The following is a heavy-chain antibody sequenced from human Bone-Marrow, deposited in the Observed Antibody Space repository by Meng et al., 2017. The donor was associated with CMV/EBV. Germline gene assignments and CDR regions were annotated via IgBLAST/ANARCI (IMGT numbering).Heavy chain of an antibody. Sequence: ASVKVSCKASGYPFTDHYIHWVRQAPGQGLEWMGWIRPDGGGTDYAQKFQGRVTITTDESTSTAYMELSSLRSEDTAVYYCARDRWSGGDCSSTSCYGYYYYGMDVWGQGTTVTVSS. D-gene: IGHD2-2*01. J-gene: IGHJ6*02. CDR1: GYPFTDHY. V-gene: IGHV1-2*02. CDR3: ARDRWSGGDCSSTSCYGYYYYGMDV. CDR2: IRPDGGGT.